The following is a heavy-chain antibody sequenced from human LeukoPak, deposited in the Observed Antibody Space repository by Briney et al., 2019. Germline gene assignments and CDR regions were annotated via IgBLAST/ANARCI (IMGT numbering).Heavy chain of an antibody. V-gene: IGHV3-23*01. CDR1: GFTFSSYA. CDR3: AKTKSSSWYYFDY. J-gene: IGHJ4*02. CDR2: ISGSGDNT. D-gene: IGHD6-13*01. Sequence: PGGSLRLSCAASGFTFSSYAMNWVRQAPGKGLEWISSISGSGDNTYYADSVKGRFTISRDNSKNTLYLQMNSLRAEDTAVYYCAKTKSSSWYYFDYWGQGTLVTVSS.